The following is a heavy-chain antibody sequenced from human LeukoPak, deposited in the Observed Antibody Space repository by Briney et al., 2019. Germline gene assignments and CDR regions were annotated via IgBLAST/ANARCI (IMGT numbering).Heavy chain of an antibody. J-gene: IGHJ6*02. V-gene: IGHV3-7*01. CDR1: GFTFSIYW. Sequence: GGSLRLSCAASGFTFSIYWMTWVRQAPGKGLEWGANIKEDGSVKYYMDSVKGRFTISRDNAKKSLYLQMNNLRGADTAVYFCARRWKLSLDVWGQGTTVTVSS. CDR3: ARRWKLSLDV. CDR2: IKEDGSVK. D-gene: IGHD5-24*01.